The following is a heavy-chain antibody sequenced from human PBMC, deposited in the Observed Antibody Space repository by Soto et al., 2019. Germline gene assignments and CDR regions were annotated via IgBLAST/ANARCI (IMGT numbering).Heavy chain of an antibody. CDR1: GYFIGAGGYY. CDR2: FYSSGSI. D-gene: IGHD6-19*01. Sequence: SETLSLTCFVSGYFIGAGGYYWSWIRHHPGKGLEWIGSFYSSGSIIYNPSLRSRVSISGDMSTNQFSMSLTSVTAADTARYYCARMYSSGSGWFHPWGQGTLVTVSS. J-gene: IGHJ5*02. CDR3: ARMYSSGSGWFHP. V-gene: IGHV4-31*02.